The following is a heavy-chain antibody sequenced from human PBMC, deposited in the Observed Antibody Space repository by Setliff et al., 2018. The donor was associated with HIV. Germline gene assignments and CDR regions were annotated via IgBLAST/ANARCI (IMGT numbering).Heavy chain of an antibody. CDR2: INTNTGNP. CDR1: GYTFTTYA. D-gene: IGHD3-9*01. CDR3: ASPLRYFGGAYYYYYMDV. J-gene: IGHJ6*03. Sequence: ASVKVSCKASGYTFTTYAMNWVRQAPGQGLEWMGWINTNTGNPTYAQGFTGRFVFSLDTSVSTAYLQISSLKAEDTAVYYCASPLRYFGGAYYYYYMDVWGKGTTVTVSS. V-gene: IGHV7-4-1*02.